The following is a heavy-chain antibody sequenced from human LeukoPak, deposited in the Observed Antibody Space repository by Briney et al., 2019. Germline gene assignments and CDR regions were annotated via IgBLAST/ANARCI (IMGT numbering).Heavy chain of an antibody. J-gene: IGHJ6*03. Sequence: SVKVSCKASGGTFSSYAISWVRQAPGQGLEWMGGIIPIFGSANYAQKFQGRVTITADESTSTAYMELSSLRSEDTAVYHCATCSRLSPDYFYYMDVWGKGTTVTVSS. V-gene: IGHV1-69*13. CDR1: GGTFSSYA. CDR3: ATCSRLSPDYFYYMDV. D-gene: IGHD6-6*01. CDR2: IIPIFGSA.